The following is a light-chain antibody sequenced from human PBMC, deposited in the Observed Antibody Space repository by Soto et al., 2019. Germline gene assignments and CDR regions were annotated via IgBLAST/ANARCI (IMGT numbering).Light chain of an antibody. CDR3: HQRSNWPRT. Sequence: EIVLTQSPATLSLSPGERATLSCRASQSVSSFLAWYQQKPGQAPRLLIYDASSRATGIPARFSGIGSRTDFTLTISSLEPEDFPVYYCHQRSNWPRTFGQGTRLEIK. CDR1: QSVSSF. V-gene: IGKV3-11*01. CDR2: DAS. J-gene: IGKJ5*01.